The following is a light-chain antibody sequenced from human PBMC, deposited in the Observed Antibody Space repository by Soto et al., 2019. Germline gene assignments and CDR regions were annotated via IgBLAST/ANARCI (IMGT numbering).Light chain of an antibody. CDR2: RSD. Sequence: QSVLTQPPSTSGTPGQRVTISCSGSSSKIGSNHVYWYQQFPGMAPKLLMYRSDQRPTGVPDRFSGSKSGTSASLAISGLRSDDEADYYCSARDDSLSGVVFGGGTKVTVL. J-gene: IGLJ2*01. CDR3: SARDDSLSGVV. V-gene: IGLV1-47*01. CDR1: SSKIGSNH.